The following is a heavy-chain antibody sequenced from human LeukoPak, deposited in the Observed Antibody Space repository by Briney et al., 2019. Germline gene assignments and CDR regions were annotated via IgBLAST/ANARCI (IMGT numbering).Heavy chain of an antibody. J-gene: IGHJ6*02. D-gene: IGHD1-1*01. Sequence: SETLSLTCTVSGGSISSSSYYWGWIRQPPGKGLEWIGSIYYSGSTYYNPSLKSRVTISVDTSKNQFSLKLSSVTAADTAVYYCARSALRTTVDVWGQGTTVTVSS. CDR3: ARSALRTTVDV. CDR2: IYYSGST. V-gene: IGHV4-39*01. CDR1: GGSISSSSYY.